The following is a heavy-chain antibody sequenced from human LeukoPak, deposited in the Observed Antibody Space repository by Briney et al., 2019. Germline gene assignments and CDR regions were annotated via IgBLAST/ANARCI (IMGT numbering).Heavy chain of an antibody. D-gene: IGHD6-13*01. V-gene: IGHV3-73*01. Sequence: PGGSLRLSCAASGFTFSGSAMHWVRQASGKGLEWVGRIRSKANSYATAYAASVKGRFTISRDDSKNTAYLQMNSLKTEDTAVYYCTRRGEPGIAPYWGQGTLVTVSS. CDR2: IRSKANSYAT. CDR3: TRRGEPGIAPY. J-gene: IGHJ4*02. CDR1: GFTFSGSA.